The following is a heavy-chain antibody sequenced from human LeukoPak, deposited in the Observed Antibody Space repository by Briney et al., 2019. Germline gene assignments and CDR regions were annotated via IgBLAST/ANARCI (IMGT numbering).Heavy chain of an antibody. CDR1: GFTFSSYT. CDR3: AKASSNYFYYFEY. Sequence: GGSLRLSCAASGFTFSSYTMNWVRQAPGKGLQWVSTVSASSDIHYSDSVKGRFTISRDNARNSLYLQMNSLRDEDTAVYYCAKASSNYFYYFEYWGQGTLVTVSS. V-gene: IGHV3-48*02. CDR2: VSASSDI. D-gene: IGHD2/OR15-2a*01. J-gene: IGHJ4*02.